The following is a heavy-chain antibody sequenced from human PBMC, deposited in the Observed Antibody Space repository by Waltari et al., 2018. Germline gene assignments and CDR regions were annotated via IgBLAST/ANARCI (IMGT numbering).Heavy chain of an antibody. Sequence: QLQLQESGPGLVKPSGTLSLTCTVSGDSVTNAYWWSWVRQSPRQGLGWIGQIHGSGRTNYNPSFANRVTVSIDTSNNQFSLKLTSATAADTAVYYCARDRGRGLYLDSWGRGALFTVS. D-gene: IGHD2-15*01. CDR3: ARDRGRGLYLDS. CDR1: GDSVTNAYW. J-gene: IGHJ4*02. CDR2: IHGSGRT. V-gene: IGHV4-4*02.